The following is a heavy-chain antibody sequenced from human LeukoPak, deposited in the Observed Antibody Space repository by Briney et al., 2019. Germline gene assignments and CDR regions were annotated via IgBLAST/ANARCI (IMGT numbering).Heavy chain of an antibody. Sequence: PSETLSLTCTVSGGSISSYYWSWIRQPPGKGLEWIGYIYYSGSTNYNPSLKSRVTISVDTSKNQFSLKLSSVTAADTAVYYCARDDTIFGVARLWGQGTLVTVSS. CDR3: ARDDTIFGVARL. J-gene: IGHJ4*02. D-gene: IGHD3-3*01. V-gene: IGHV4-59*01. CDR1: GGSISSYY. CDR2: IYYSGST.